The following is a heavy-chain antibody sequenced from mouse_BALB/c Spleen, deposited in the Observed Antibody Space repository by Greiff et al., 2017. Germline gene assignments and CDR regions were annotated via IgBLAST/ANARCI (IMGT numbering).Heavy chain of an antibody. V-gene: IGHV1-69*02. CDR2: IDPSDSYT. CDR1: GYTFTSYW. Sequence: QVQLQQPGAELVKPGASVKLSCKASGYTFTSYWMHWVKQRPGQGLEWIGEIDPSDSYTNYNQKFKGKATLTVDKSSSTAYMQLSSPTSEDSAVYYCTRSGELTGDFDYWGQGTTLTVSS. CDR3: TRSGELTGDFDY. J-gene: IGHJ2*01. D-gene: IGHD4-1*01.